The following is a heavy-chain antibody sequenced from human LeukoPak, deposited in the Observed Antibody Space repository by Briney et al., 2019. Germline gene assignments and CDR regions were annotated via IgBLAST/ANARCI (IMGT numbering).Heavy chain of an antibody. Sequence: GGSLRLSWAASGLTFSNHGMSWVRQAPGKGLEWVSGISGSGGNTYYADSVKGRFTISRDNSKNTMYLQMNSLRAEDTAVFYCATTDGYYRDWGQGTTVTVSS. J-gene: IGHJ6*02. CDR1: GLTFSNHG. CDR3: ATTDGYYRD. V-gene: IGHV3-23*01. D-gene: IGHD5-24*01. CDR2: ISGSGGNT.